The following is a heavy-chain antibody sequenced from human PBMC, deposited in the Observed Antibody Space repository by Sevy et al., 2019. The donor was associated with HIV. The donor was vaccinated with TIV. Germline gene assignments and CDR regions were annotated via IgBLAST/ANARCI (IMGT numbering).Heavy chain of an antibody. J-gene: IGHJ3*02. CDR1: GGSISSSSYY. CDR2: IYYSGST. CDR3: ARWDLRQFVGGGYSYGYSGPDAFDI. Sequence: SETLSLTCTVSGGSISSSSYYWGWIRQPPGKGLEWIGSIYYSGSTYYNPSLKSRVTISVDTSKNQFSLKLSSVTAADTAVYYCARWDLRQFVGGGYSYGYSGPDAFDIWGQGTMVTVSS. D-gene: IGHD5-18*01. V-gene: IGHV4-39*01.